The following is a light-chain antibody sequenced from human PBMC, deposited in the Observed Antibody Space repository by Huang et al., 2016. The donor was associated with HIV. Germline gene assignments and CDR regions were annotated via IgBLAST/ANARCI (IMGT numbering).Light chain of an antibody. J-gene: IGKJ1*01. CDR3: QRYDSAPRA. CDR2: GAS. CDR1: PDIGIF. V-gene: IGKV1-27*01. Sequence: DIQMTQSPSYLSASPGVSVTLSCRANPDIGIFLAWYQHIPGGVPRLLIYGASTLQSGVPSRFSGRWSGTDFTLTITSFQPDDVATYYCQRYDSAPRAFGQGTKVEI.